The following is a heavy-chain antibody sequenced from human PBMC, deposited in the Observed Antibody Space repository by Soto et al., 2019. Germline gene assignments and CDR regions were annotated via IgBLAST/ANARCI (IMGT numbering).Heavy chain of an antibody. D-gene: IGHD3-3*01. CDR2: ISSSSSTI. CDR3: AREGGGTIFGVVTPYYYYYMDV. Sequence: EVQLVESGGGLVQPGGSLRLSCAASGFTFSSYSMNWVRQAPGKGLEWVSYISSSSSTIYYADSVKGRFTISRDNAKNSLYLQMNSLRAEDTAVYYCAREGGGTIFGVVTPYYYYYMDVWGKGTTVTVSS. J-gene: IGHJ6*03. CDR1: GFTFSSYS. V-gene: IGHV3-48*01.